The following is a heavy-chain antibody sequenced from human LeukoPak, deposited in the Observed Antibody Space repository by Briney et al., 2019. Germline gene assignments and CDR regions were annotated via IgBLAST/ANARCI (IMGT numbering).Heavy chain of an antibody. Sequence: PGGSLRLSCAASGFTFTSYVMSWFRQAPGKGLEWVSAISGSGGSTYYADSVKGRFTISRDNSKSTLFLQMNSLRAEDTAVYYCAKDPRVGSRVATPCHWGQGTLVTVSS. CDR3: AKDPRVGSRVATPCH. CDR1: GFTFTSYV. CDR2: ISGSGGST. V-gene: IGHV3-23*01. J-gene: IGHJ4*02. D-gene: IGHD5-24*01.